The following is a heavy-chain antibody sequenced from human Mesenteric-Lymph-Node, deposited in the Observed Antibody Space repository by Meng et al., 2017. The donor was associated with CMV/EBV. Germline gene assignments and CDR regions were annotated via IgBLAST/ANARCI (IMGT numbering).Heavy chain of an antibody. CDR2: SNHSGST. Sequence: GSCSGYYWSWIRQPPGKGLEWIGESNHSGSTNYNPSLKSRVTISVDTSKNQFSLKLSSVTAADTAVYYCARIPSNYDILTGYYKYYFDYWGQGTLVTVSS. CDR1: GSCSGYY. D-gene: IGHD3-9*01. CDR3: ARIPSNYDILTGYYKYYFDY. V-gene: IGHV4-34*01. J-gene: IGHJ4*02.